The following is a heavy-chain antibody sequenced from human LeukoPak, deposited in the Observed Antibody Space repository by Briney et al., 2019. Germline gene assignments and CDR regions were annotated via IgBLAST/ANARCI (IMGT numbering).Heavy chain of an antibody. Sequence: PGGSLRLSCAASGFTFSSYAMHWVRQAPGKGLEWVAVISYDGSNKYYADSVKGRFTISRDNSKNTLYLQMNSLRAEDTVVYYCARDYDSSGWYLNYYYYYGMDVWGQGTTVTVSS. J-gene: IGHJ6*02. V-gene: IGHV3-30-3*01. D-gene: IGHD6-19*01. CDR2: ISYDGSNK. CDR1: GFTFSSYA. CDR3: ARDYDSSGWYLNYYYYYGMDV.